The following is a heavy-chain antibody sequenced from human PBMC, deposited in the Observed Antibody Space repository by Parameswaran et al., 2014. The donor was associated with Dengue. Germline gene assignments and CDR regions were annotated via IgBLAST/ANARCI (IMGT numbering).Heavy chain of an antibody. CDR3: ARDWVTMVRGVNPSYYFDY. Sequence: WIRQSPSRGLEWLGRTYYRSKWYNDYAVSVKSRITINPDTSKNQFSLQLNSVTPEDTAVYYCARDWVTMVRGVNPSYYFDYWGQGTLVTVSS. CDR2: TYYRSKWYN. V-gene: IGHV6-1*01. J-gene: IGHJ4*02. D-gene: IGHD3-10*01.